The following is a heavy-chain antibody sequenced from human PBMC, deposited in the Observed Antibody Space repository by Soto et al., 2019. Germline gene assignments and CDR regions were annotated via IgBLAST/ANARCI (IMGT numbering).Heavy chain of an antibody. J-gene: IGHJ4*02. Sequence: GGSLRLSCAASGFTFSSYGMHWVRQAPGKGLEWVAVISNDGSIKYYADSVKGRFTISRDKSKNTLYLQMNSLRTEDTAVYYSAQYYDGSGCTGYWGQGTLVTVSS. V-gene: IGHV3-30*03. CDR2: ISNDGSIK. CDR1: GFTFSSYG. D-gene: IGHD3-22*01. CDR3: AQYYDGSGCTGY.